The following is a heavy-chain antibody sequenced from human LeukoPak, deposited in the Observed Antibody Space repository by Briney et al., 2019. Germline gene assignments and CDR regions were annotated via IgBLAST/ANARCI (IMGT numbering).Heavy chain of an antibody. J-gene: IGHJ4*02. Sequence: GGSLRLSCAASGFTFSSYDMHWVRQAPGKGLEWVAFIRFDGSDKYYADSVKGRFTISRDNSKNTLYLQMNSLTAEDTAVYYCARDPPGIPGYFDYWGQGTLVTVSS. CDR3: ARDPPGIPGYFDY. CDR2: IRFDGSDK. CDR1: GFTFSSYD. V-gene: IGHV3-30*02. D-gene: IGHD6-13*01.